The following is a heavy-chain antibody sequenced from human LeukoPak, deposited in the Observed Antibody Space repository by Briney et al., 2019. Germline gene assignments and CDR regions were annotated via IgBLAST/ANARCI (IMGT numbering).Heavy chain of an antibody. V-gene: IGHV4-61*02. J-gene: IGHJ4*02. Sequence: SETLSLTCTVSGGSISSGSYYWSWIRQPAGKGLEWIGRIYTSGSTNYNPSLKSLVTISVDTSKNQFSLKLSSVTAADTAVYYCASPPAGYSSSWYGNWGQGTLVTVSS. CDR3: ASPPAGYSSSWYGN. CDR2: IYTSGST. CDR1: GGSISSGSYY. D-gene: IGHD6-13*01.